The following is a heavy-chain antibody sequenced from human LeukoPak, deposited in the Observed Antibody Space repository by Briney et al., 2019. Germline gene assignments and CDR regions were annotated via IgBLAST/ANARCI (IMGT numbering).Heavy chain of an antibody. CDR1: GAPISNNY. CDR3: ARDYGSGSYYTPWYYYYYMDV. J-gene: IGHJ6*03. D-gene: IGHD3-10*01. V-gene: IGHV4-59*12. CDR2: IYYSGST. Sequence: PSETLSLTCTVSGAPISNNYWSWIRQPPEKGLEWIRNIYYSGSTTYNPSLKSRVTISVDTSKKQFSLKLSSVTAADTAVYYCARDYGSGSYYTPWYYYYYMDVWGKGTTVTISS.